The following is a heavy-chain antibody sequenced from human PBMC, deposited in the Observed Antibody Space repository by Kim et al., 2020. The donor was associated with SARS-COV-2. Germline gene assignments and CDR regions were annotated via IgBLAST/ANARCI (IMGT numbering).Heavy chain of an antibody. CDR3: ARDGRHDELLWFGELSTGWFDP. V-gene: IGHV4-31*03. CDR2: IYYSGST. CDR1: GGSISSGGYY. D-gene: IGHD3-10*01. J-gene: IGHJ5*02. Sequence: SETLSLTCTVSGGSISSGGYYWSWIRQHPGKGLEWIGYIYYSGSTYYNPSLKSRVTISVDTSKNQFSLKLSSVTAADTAVYYCARDGRHDELLWFGELSTGWFDPWGQGTLVTVSS.